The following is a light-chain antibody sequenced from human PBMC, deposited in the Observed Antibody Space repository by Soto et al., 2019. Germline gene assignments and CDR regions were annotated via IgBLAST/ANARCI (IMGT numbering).Light chain of an antibody. CDR2: EVS. J-gene: IGLJ3*02. CDR1: SSDVGGYSY. CDR3: SPYAGSTTLL. V-gene: IGLV2-14*01. Sequence: QSALTQPASVSGSPGQSITISCTGTSSDVGGYSYVSWYQQHPGKAPKLMIYEVSNRPSGVSNRFSGSKSGNTASLTISGLQAEDEADYYCSPYAGSTTLLFGGGTKLTVL.